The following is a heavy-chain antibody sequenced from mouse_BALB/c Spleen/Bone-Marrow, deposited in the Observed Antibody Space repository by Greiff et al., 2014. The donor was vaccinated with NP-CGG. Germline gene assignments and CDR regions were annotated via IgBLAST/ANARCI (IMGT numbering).Heavy chain of an antibody. CDR2: INPTNGGT. CDR1: GYTFTEYT. CDR3: AYGTSYYAMDY. Sequence: VQLQQSXPELAKPGASVKISCTTSGYTFTEYTMHWVKQSHGKSLEWIGGINPTNGGTSYNPKFKGKATLTVDKSSSTAYMERRSLTSEDSADYYCAYGTSYYAMDYWGQGTSVTVSS. D-gene: IGHD3-3*01. V-gene: IGHV1-18*01. J-gene: IGHJ4*01.